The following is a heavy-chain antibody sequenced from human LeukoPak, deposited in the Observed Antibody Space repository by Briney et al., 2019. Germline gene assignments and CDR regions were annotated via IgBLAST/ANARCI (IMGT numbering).Heavy chain of an antibody. J-gene: IGHJ4*02. Sequence: GGFLRLSCAVSGFTFSSYDVKWVRQAPGKGLEWVSFISSSGSTINYADSVNGRFTISRDNAKNSLYLQMNSLRAEDTAVYYCVRGLRYTILGGDYFWGQGTLVTVSS. CDR1: GFTFSSYD. D-gene: IGHD3-3*01. CDR2: ISSSGSTI. CDR3: VRGLRYTILGGDYF. V-gene: IGHV3-48*03.